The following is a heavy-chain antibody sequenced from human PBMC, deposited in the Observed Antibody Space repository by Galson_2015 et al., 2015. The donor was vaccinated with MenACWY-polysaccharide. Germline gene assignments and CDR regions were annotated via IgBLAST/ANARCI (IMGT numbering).Heavy chain of an antibody. CDR1: GSTFSTYW. J-gene: IGHJ1*01. D-gene: IGHD3-3*01. CDR3: ATAPALDGVEH. CDR2: IKQDGSEK. Sequence: SLRLSCAASGSTFSTYWMTWVCQAPGKGLEWVANIKQDGSEKYYVDSVKGRFTISRDNAENSLYLQMNSLRAEDTAVYYCATAPALDGVEHWGQGTLVIVSS. V-gene: IGHV3-7*01.